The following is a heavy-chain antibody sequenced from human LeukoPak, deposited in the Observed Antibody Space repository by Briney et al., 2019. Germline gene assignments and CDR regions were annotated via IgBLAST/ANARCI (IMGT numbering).Heavy chain of an antibody. J-gene: IGHJ4*02. D-gene: IGHD6-6*01. CDR3: PLRRSSQPDY. V-gene: IGHV3-69-1*01. CDR1: GFAFNNYD. Sequence: GGSLRLSCAASGFAFNNYDMTWVRQAPGKGLGWVSYADSVRSRFTISRDNAKNSVYLQMNTLRAEDCSCSSPPLRRSSQPDYWGQGTLVTVSS.